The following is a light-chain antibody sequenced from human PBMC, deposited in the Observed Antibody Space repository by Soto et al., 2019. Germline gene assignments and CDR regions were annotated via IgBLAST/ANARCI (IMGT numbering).Light chain of an antibody. Sequence: QSVLTQPPSASGTPGQRVSVSCSGSSSNIGSNTVHWYQQLPGTAPKLLMYRSNQRPSGVPDRFSGSKSGTSASLAISGLQSEDEADYYCAAWDYSLDGYVFGTGTKLTVL. V-gene: IGLV1-44*01. J-gene: IGLJ1*01. CDR1: SSNIGSNT. CDR3: AAWDYSLDGYV. CDR2: RSN.